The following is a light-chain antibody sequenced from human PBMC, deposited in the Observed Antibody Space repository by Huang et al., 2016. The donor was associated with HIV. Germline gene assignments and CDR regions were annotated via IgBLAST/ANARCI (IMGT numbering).Light chain of an antibody. Sequence: DIVMTQSPLSLSVTPGEPASISCRSSQSLLHTDGSNYFNWYLQKPGQSPQLLPYVGSNRASGVPDRLSGSESGTDFTLKISRVEAEDVGIYYCMQVLQAPYTFGQGTKLEIK. CDR3: MQVLQAPYT. CDR2: VGS. CDR1: QSLLHTDGSNY. J-gene: IGKJ2*01. V-gene: IGKV2-28*01.